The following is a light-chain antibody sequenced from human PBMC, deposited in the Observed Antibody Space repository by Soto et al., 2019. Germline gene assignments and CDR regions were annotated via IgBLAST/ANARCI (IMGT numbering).Light chain of an antibody. CDR1: QGSSSY. CDR2: AAS. CDR3: QQYYSYPS. V-gene: IGKV1-8*01. J-gene: IGKJ4*01. Sequence: AILMTQSPSSFSASTGDRVTITCRASQGSSSYLAWYQQKPGKAPKLLIYAASTLQSGVPSRLSGSGSGTDFTLTIRCLQSEDFATYYCQQYYSYPSFGGGTKVDIK.